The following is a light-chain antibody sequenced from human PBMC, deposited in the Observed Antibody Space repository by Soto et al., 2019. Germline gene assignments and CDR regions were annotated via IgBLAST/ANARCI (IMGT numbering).Light chain of an antibody. CDR3: QSYNDWPFT. J-gene: IGKJ2*01. V-gene: IGKV3-15*01. CDR1: ESLSTY. CDR2: GAS. Sequence: EIVMTQSPATLSVSPGERITLSCRASESLSTYLAWYQQKPGQARRLLIYGASTKATGIPARFSGSGSATDFTLTISSLQSEDFAVYYCQSYNDWPFTFGQGTKLEI.